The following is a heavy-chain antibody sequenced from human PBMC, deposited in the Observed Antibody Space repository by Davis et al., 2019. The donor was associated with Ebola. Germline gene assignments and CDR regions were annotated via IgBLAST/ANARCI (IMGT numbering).Heavy chain of an antibody. V-gene: IGHV4-39*01. J-gene: IGHJ5*02. Sequence: MPSETLSLTCTVSGGSTSSSSYYWGWIRQPPGKGLEWIGSIYYSGSTYYNPSLKSRVTISVDTSKNQFSLKLSSVTAADTAVYYCARVKYQLLLVTWPWGQGTLVTVSS. D-gene: IGHD2-2*01. CDR1: GGSTSSSSYY. CDR3: ARVKYQLLLVTWP. CDR2: IYYSGST.